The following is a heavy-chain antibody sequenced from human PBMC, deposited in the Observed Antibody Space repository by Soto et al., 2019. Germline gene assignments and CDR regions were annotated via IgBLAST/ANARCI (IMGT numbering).Heavy chain of an antibody. J-gene: IGHJ6*02. CDR3: AREEGAVTTGGYYYYYGMDV. Sequence: SETLSLTCTVSGGSISIGGYYWSWILQHPGKGLEWIGYIYYSGSTYYNPSLKSRATISIDTSKKQFSLKLSSVTAADTAVYYCAREEGAVTTGGYYYYYGMDVWGQGTTVTVSS. CDR2: IYYSGST. CDR1: GGSISIGGYY. D-gene: IGHD4-4*01. V-gene: IGHV4-31*03.